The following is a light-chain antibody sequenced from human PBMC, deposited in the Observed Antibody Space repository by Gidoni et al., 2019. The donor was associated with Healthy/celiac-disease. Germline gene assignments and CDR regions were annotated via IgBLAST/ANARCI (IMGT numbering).Light chain of an antibody. CDR3: QQFNSGIT. J-gene: IGKJ5*01. CDR1: QGISSA. V-gene: IGKV1-13*02. Sequence: AIQLTQSPSSLSASVGDRVTITCRASQGISSALAWYQQKPGKAPKLLIYDASSLESGVPSRFSGSGSGTDFTLTISSLQPEDFATYYCQQFNSGITFXQXTRLEIK. CDR2: DAS.